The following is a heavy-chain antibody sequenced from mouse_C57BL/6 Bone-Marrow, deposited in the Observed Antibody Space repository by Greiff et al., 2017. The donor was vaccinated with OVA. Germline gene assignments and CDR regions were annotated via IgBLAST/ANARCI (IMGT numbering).Heavy chain of an antibody. J-gene: IGHJ3*01. V-gene: IGHV5-4*03. CDR1: GFTFSSYA. D-gene: IGHD2-1*01. CDR3: ARYGNFAY. CDR2: ISDGGSYT. Sequence: DVKLVESGGGLVKPGGSLKLSCAASGFTFSSYAMSWVRQTPEKRLEWVATISDGGSYTYYPDNVKGRFTISRDNAKNNLYLQMSHLKSEDTAMYYCARYGNFAYWGQGTLVTVSA.